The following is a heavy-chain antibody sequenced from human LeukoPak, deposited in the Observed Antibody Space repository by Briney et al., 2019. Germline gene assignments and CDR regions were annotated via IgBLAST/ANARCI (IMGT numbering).Heavy chain of an antibody. CDR3: ARGLFVAGSFFDS. V-gene: IGHV3-11*04. CDR1: GFTFSDYY. J-gene: IGHJ4*02. Sequence: EGSLRLSCAAPGFTFSDYYMSWIRQAPGKGLEWLSFISPSGGAIYYADSVKGRFTISRDNAKNSLYLQMNSLKAEDTAVYYCARGLFVAGSFFDSWGQGTLVTVSS. D-gene: IGHD1-26*01. CDR2: ISPSGGAI.